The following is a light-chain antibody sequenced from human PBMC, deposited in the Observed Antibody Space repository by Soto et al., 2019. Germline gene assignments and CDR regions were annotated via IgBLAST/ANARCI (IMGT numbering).Light chain of an antibody. Sequence: QSVLTQPPSVSAAPGQTVTISCSGSGSNIGNKYVSWYQQLPGTAPLLLIFDDSNRPSGIPDRFSGSKSGRSATLGITGLQTGDEADYYCRSWDSSLSAGVFGGGTQLTVL. J-gene: IGLJ2*01. CDR1: GSNIGNKY. CDR2: DDS. CDR3: RSWDSSLSAGV. V-gene: IGLV1-51*01.